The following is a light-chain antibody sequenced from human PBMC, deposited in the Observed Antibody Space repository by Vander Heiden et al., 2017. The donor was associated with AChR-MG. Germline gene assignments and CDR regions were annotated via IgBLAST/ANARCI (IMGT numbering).Light chain of an antibody. V-gene: IGLV2-14*01. CDR1: SSDVGGYNY. CDR3: SSYTSSSTRV. CDR2: DVT. Sequence: QSALTHPASVSGSPGPSITISCTGTSSDVGGYNYVSWYQQHPGKAPKLMIDDVTNRPSGVSNRFSGSKSGNTASLTISGLQAEDEADYYCSSYTSSSTRVFGGGTKLTVL. J-gene: IGLJ3*02.